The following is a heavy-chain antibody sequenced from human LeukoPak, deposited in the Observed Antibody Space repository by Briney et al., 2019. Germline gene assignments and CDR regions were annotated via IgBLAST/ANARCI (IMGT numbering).Heavy chain of an antibody. CDR1: GGAFSGYY. J-gene: IGHJ4*02. Sequence: PSETLSLTCAVYGGAFSGYYWSWIRQPPGNGLEWMGEINHSGSTNYNPPLQSQVTISVDPSKYQCALKLSCVTAADTAVYYCARLEALRGYSYGYVYWGQGTLVTVSS. D-gene: IGHD5-18*01. V-gene: IGHV4-34*01. CDR3: ARLEALRGYSYGYVY. CDR2: INHSGST.